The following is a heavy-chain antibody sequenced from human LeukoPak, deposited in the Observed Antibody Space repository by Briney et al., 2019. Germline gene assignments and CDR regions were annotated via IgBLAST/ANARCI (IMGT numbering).Heavy chain of an antibody. CDR2: IRYDGSNK. Sequence: GGSLRLSCAASGFTFSSYTMNWVRQAPGKGLEWVAFIRYDGSNKYYADSVKGRFTISRDNAKNSLYLQMNSLRAEDTAVYYCARDKIVGATYFDYWGQGTLVTVSS. CDR3: ARDKIVGATYFDY. CDR1: GFTFSSYT. V-gene: IGHV3-30*02. D-gene: IGHD1-26*01. J-gene: IGHJ4*02.